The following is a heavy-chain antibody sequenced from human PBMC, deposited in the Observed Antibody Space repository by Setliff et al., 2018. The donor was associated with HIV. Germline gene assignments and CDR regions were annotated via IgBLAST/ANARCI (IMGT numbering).Heavy chain of an antibody. V-gene: IGHV3-74*01. J-gene: IGHJ1*01. Sequence: GGSLRLSCAASGFTFSSYWMHWVRQAPGKGLVWVSRINSVGSITSYADSVKGRFTISRDNAKNSLYLQMNSLRAEDTAVYYCARADPLGEQVWSLQYFQHWGQGTLVTVSS. D-gene: IGHD3-10*01. CDR3: ARADPLGEQVWSLQYFQH. CDR1: GFTFSSYW. CDR2: INSVGSIT.